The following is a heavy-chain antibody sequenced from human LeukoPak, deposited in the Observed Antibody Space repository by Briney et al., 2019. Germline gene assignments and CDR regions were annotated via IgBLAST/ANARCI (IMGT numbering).Heavy chain of an antibody. V-gene: IGHV3-15*01. CDR2: IKSKIDGETT. Sequence: GGSLRLSCAASGFTFSDSWMTWVRQVPGKGLEWVGCIKSKIDGETTEYAAPVEGRFTISRDDSKTTVYLQMSGLRTEDTALYYCTTDSGSFDVWGRGTMVTVSS. CDR1: GFTFSDSW. J-gene: IGHJ3*01. D-gene: IGHD3-10*01. CDR3: TTDSGSFDV.